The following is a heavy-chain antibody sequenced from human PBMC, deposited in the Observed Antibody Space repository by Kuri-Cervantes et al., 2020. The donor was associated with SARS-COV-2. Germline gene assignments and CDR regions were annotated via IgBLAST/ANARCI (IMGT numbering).Heavy chain of an antibody. V-gene: IGHV1-2*02. Sequence: ASVKVSCKASGYTFTGYYMHWVRQAPGQGLEWMGWINPNSGGTNYAQKFQGRVTMTRDTSISTAYMELSRLRSDDTAVYYCAREARAPSSRDWFDPWGQGTPVTVSS. D-gene: IGHD2-15*01. CDR3: AREARAPSSRDWFDP. CDR2: INPNSGGT. CDR1: GYTFTGYY. J-gene: IGHJ5*02.